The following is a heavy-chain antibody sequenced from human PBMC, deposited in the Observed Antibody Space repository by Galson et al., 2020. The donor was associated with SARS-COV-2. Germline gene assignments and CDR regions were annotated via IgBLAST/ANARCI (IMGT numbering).Heavy chain of an antibody. V-gene: IGHV4-59*01. CDR3: ARDPIESSGSSAFDI. CDR1: GGSISSYY. D-gene: IGHD6-19*01. J-gene: IGHJ3*02. Sequence: SETLSLTCTVSGGSISSYYWSWIRQPPGKGLEWIGYIYYSGSTNYNPSLKSRVTISVDTSKNQFSLKLSSVTAADTAVYYCARDPIESSGSSAFDIWGQGTMVTVSS. CDR2: IYYSGST.